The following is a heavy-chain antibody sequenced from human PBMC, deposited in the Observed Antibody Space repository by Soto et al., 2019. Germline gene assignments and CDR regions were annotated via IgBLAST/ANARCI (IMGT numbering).Heavy chain of an antibody. CDR3: VKDESINWYSGHFRH. D-gene: IGHD6-13*01. V-gene: IGHV3-9*01. J-gene: IGHJ1*01. Sequence: SLRLPCAVSGFTFDDYAMHWVRQVPGKGLEWVSGINWNSGSIGYGYSVKGRFAISRDNAKNSLHLQMNSLSAEDTAFYYCVKDESINWYSGHFRHWGQGTLVTVSS. CDR1: GFTFDDYA. CDR2: INWNSGSI.